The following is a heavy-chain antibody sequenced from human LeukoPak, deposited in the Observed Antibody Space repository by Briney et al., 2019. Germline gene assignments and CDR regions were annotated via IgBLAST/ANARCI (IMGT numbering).Heavy chain of an antibody. CDR1: GGSFSNYY. Sequence: SETLSLTCAVYGGSFSNYYWSWIRQPPGKGLEWIGEINHSGSTNYNPSLKSRVTMSVNTSKNQFSLNLTSVTAADTAVYYCARGLWQWRDGGRVSWFDPWGQGTLVTVSS. D-gene: IGHD6-19*01. CDR2: INHSGST. CDR3: ARGLWQWRDGGRVSWFDP. J-gene: IGHJ5*02. V-gene: IGHV4-34*01.